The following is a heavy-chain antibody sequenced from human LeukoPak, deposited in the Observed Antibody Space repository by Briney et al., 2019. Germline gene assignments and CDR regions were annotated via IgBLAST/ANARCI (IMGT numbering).Heavy chain of an antibody. D-gene: IGHD5-12*01. J-gene: IGHJ4*02. CDR1: GFTFSSYG. CDR2: ISGSGGST. Sequence: PGGTLRLSCAASGFTFSSYGMSWVRQAPGKGLEWVSAISGSGGSTYYADSVKGRFTISRDNSKNTLYLQMNSLRAEDTAVYYCARDRNIVAPYFDYWGQGTLVTVSS. CDR3: ARDRNIVAPYFDY. V-gene: IGHV3-23*01.